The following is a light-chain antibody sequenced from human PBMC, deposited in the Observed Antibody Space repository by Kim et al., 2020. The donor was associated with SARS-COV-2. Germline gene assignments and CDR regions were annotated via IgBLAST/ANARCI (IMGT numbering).Light chain of an antibody. J-gene: IGLJ2*01. Sequence: ELTLPPSASGTPGQRVTISCSGSSSNIGRNYVMWYQQLPGTAPKLLIFTNNQRPSGVPDRFSGSKSGTSASLAISGLRSEDEADYYCATWDDSLSGRVFGGGTQLTVL. CDR2: TNN. V-gene: IGLV1-47*02. CDR3: ATWDDSLSGRV. CDR1: SSNIGRNY.